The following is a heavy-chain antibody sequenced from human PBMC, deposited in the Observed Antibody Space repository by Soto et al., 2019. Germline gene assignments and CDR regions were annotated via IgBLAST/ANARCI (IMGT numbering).Heavy chain of an antibody. CDR3: ARDKTGAYYYDSSGYPGWFDP. D-gene: IGHD3-22*01. Sequence: SETLSLTCTVSGGSISSGGYYWSWIRRHPGKGLEWIGYIYYSGSTYYNPSLKSRVTISVDTSKNQFSLKLSSVTAADTAVYYCARDKTGAYYYDSSGYPGWFDPWGQGTLVTVSS. CDR2: IYYSGST. CDR1: GGSISSGGYY. J-gene: IGHJ5*02. V-gene: IGHV4-31*03.